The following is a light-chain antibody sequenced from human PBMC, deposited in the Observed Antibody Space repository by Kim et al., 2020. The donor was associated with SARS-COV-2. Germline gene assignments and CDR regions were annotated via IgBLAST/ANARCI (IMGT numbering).Light chain of an antibody. V-gene: IGKV3-15*01. CDR2: GEP. CDR1: QSVKST. Sequence: SQRERATFPCRESQSVKSTLAWYQQNHGHAPRLLIYGEPPRATGHPARFSGSGSGKEFTLTISSLQSEDFAVYYCQQYNNWPPMYTFGQGTKLEI. J-gene: IGKJ2*01. CDR3: QQYNNWPPMYT.